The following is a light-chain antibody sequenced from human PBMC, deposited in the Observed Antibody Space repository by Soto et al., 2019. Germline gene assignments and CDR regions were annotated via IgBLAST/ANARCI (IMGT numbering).Light chain of an antibody. CDR1: QNIRSY. CDR3: QLSDSTWT. J-gene: IGKJ1*01. Sequence: DIQMTQAPSSLAASIGERVTSTCRASQNIRSYLTWYQQKPGKASKLLIHAASTLQSGVPPRFSGSGSGTDFTLTISSLQPEDFAAYYCQLSDSTWTFGQGTKVDI. V-gene: IGKV1-39*01. CDR2: AAS.